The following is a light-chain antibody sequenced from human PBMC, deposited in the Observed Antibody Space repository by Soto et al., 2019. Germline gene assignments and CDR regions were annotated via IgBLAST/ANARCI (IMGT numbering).Light chain of an antibody. CDR3: QQLNSYPIT. CDR1: QTISTY. Sequence: DIQMTQSPSPLSASVGHRVTINCRASQTISTYFNWYRQKPGKAPKLLIYAASTLQSGVPSRFSGSGSGTEFTLTISSLQPEDFATYYCQQLNSYPITFGQGTRLEIK. J-gene: IGKJ5*01. V-gene: IGKV1-9*01. CDR2: AAS.